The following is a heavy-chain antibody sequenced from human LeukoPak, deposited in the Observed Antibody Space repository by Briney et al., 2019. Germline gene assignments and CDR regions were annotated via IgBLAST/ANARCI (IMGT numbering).Heavy chain of an antibody. Sequence: GGSLRLSCAASGFTFSSYSMNWVRQAPGKGLEWVSSISSSSSYIYYADSVKGRFTISRDNAKNSLYLQMNSLRAEDTAVYYCARFSGGAARHFDYWGQGTLVTVSS. D-gene: IGHD6-6*01. CDR3: ARFSGGAARHFDY. CDR1: GFTFSSYS. CDR2: ISSSSSYI. V-gene: IGHV3-21*01. J-gene: IGHJ4*02.